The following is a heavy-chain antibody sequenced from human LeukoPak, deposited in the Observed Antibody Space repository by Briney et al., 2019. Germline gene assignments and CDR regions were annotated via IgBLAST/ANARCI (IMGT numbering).Heavy chain of an antibody. J-gene: IGHJ6*02. Sequence: GGSLRLSCAASGFTFSSYWMSWVRQAPGKGLEWVANIKQDGSEKYYVDSVKGRFTISRDNAKNSLYLQMNSLRAEDTAVYYCARAAHTYYDFWSGYYRNYYYGMDVWGQGTTVTVSS. V-gene: IGHV3-7*01. CDR1: GFTFSSYW. CDR3: ARAAHTYYDFWSGYYRNYYYGMDV. CDR2: IKQDGSEK. D-gene: IGHD3-3*01.